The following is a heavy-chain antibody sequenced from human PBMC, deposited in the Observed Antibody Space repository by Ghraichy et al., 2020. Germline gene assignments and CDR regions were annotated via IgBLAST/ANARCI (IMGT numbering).Heavy chain of an antibody. CDR3: ARVGPYYYDSSGYSFDY. Sequence: ETLSLTCTVSGGSISSYYWSWIRQPAGKGLEWIGRIYTSGSTNYNPSLKSRVTMSVDTSKNQFSLKLSSVTAADTAVYYCARVGPYYYDSSGYSFDYWGQGTLVTVSS. V-gene: IGHV4-4*07. CDR2: IYTSGST. J-gene: IGHJ4*02. D-gene: IGHD3-22*01. CDR1: GGSISSYY.